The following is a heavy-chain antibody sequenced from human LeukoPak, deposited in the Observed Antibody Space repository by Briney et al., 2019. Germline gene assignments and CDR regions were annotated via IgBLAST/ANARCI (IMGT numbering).Heavy chain of an antibody. CDR2: IYPGDSDT. J-gene: IGHJ4*02. V-gene: IGHV5-51*01. D-gene: IGHD2-21*02. CDR1: GYSFTSYW. CDR3: ARSYCGGDCSLYYFDY. Sequence: GESLKISCKGSGYSFTSYWIGWVRQMPGKSLEWMGIIYPGDSDTRYSPSFQGQVTISADKSISTAYLQCSSLKASDTAMYYCARSYCGGDCSLYYFDYWGQGTLVTVSS.